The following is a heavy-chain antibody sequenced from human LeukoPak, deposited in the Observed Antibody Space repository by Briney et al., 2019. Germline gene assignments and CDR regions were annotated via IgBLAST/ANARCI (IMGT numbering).Heavy chain of an antibody. CDR2: IIPIFGTA. J-gene: IGHJ4*02. V-gene: IGHV1-69*06. CDR3: ARGDILATTLDY. CDR1: GYTFTSYD. Sequence: ASVKVSCKASGYTFTSYDINWVRQATGQGLEWMGGIIPIFGTANYAQKFQGRVTITADKSTSTAYMELSSLRSEDTAVYYCARGDILATTLDYWGQGTLVTVSS. D-gene: IGHD5-12*01.